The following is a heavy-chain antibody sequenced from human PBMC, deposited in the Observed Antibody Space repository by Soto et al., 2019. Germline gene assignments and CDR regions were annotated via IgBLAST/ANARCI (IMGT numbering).Heavy chain of an antibody. Sequence: EVQLVESGGGLVKPGGSLRLSCAASGFTFSNAWMNWVRQAPGKGLEWVGRIKSKTDGGTTDYAAPVKGRFTISRDDSKNTLYLQMNSLKTEDTAVYYCTTDYYYDSSGYYSAFDIWGQGTMVTVSS. CDR2: IKSKTDGGTT. CDR3: TTDYYYDSSGYYSAFDI. CDR1: GFTFSNAW. D-gene: IGHD3-22*01. J-gene: IGHJ3*02. V-gene: IGHV3-15*07.